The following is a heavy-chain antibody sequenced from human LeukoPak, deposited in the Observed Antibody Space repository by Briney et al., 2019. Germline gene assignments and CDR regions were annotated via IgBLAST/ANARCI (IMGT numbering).Heavy chain of an antibody. CDR1: GGSIRSDF. J-gene: IGHJ4*02. CDR3: ARTLAVAEDY. D-gene: IGHD6-19*01. Sequence: PSETLSLTCTVSGGSIRSDFWSWIRQPAGKGLEWIGRIYTSGSTNYNPSLKSRVTMSVDTSKNQFSLKLSSVTAADTAVYYCARTLAVAEDYWGQGTLVTVSS. CDR2: IYTSGST. V-gene: IGHV4-4*07.